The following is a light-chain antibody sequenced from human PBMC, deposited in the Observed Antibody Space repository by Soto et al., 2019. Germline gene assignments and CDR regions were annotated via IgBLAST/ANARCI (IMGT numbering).Light chain of an antibody. CDR1: QDISSW. CDR3: QQRYSTPPLT. Sequence: DIQMTQPQSSLSPSVGGRVTITCRASQDISSWLAWYQQKPGKAPKLLIYAASTLQSGVPPRFSGSGSGTAFTLPISSLQPADFATYYCQQRYSTPPLTFGGGTTVDIK. CDR2: AAS. J-gene: IGKJ4*01. V-gene: IGKV1-12*01.